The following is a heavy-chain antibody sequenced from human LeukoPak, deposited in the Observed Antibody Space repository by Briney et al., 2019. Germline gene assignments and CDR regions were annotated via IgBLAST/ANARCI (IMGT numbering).Heavy chain of an antibody. CDR3: AGGVGRIYYYDSSGYYYFDY. J-gene: IGHJ4*02. D-gene: IGHD3-22*01. V-gene: IGHV4-31*03. Sequence: SQTLSLTCTVSGGSISSGGYYWSWIRQHPGKGLEWIGYIYYSGSTYYNPSLKSRVTISVDTSKNQFSLKLSSVTAADTAVYYCAGGVGRIYYYDSSGYYYFDYWGQGTLVTVSS. CDR1: GGSISSGGYY. CDR2: IYYSGST.